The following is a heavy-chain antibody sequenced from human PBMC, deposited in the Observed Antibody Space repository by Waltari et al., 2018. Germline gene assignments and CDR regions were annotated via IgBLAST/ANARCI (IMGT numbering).Heavy chain of an antibody. Sequence: QVQLQQWGAGLLKHSETLSLTCAVYGGSFSGYYWSWIRQPPGKGLEWIGEINHSGSTNYNPSLKSRVTISVDTSKNQFSLKLSSVTAADTAVYYCARGREVIASPFDYWGQGTLVTVSS. CDR1: GGSFSGYY. J-gene: IGHJ4*02. V-gene: IGHV4-34*01. D-gene: IGHD3-16*02. CDR2: INHSGST. CDR3: ARGREVIASPFDY.